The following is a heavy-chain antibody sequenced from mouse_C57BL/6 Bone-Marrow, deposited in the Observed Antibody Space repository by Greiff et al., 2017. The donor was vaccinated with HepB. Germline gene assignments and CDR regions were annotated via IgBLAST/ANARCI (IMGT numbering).Heavy chain of an antibody. Sequence: VQLKQSGPVLVKPGASVKMSCKASGYTFTDYYMNWVKQSHGKSLEWIGVINPYNGGTSYNQKFKGKATLTVDKSSSTAYMELNSLTSEDSAVYYCAREDDYDEGDFDYWGQGTTLTVSS. V-gene: IGHV1-19*01. D-gene: IGHD2-4*01. J-gene: IGHJ2*01. CDR3: AREDDYDEGDFDY. CDR2: INPYNGGT. CDR1: GYTFTDYY.